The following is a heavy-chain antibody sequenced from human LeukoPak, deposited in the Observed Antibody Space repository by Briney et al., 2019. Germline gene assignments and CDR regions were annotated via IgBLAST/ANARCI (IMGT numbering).Heavy chain of an antibody. CDR2: ISSSGSYK. Sequence: RTGGSLRLSCAASGFTFSSYALHWVRQAPGKGLEWVAVISSSGSYKYYADSVKGRFTISRDNSKNTLYLQMNSLRAEDTAVYYCARRIYFDYWGQGTLVTVSS. CDR3: ARRIYFDY. J-gene: IGHJ4*02. D-gene: IGHD2/OR15-2a*01. CDR1: GFTFSSYA. V-gene: IGHV3-30*14.